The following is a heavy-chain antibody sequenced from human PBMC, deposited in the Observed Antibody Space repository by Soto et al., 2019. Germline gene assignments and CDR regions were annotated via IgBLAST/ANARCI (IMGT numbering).Heavy chain of an antibody. D-gene: IGHD6-19*01. CDR1: GYSFTSYW. Sequence: PGESLKISCKGSGYSFTSYWIGWVRQMPGKGLEWMGIIYPGDSDTRYSPSFQGQVTISADKSISTAYLRSSSLKASDTAMYYCARQSGIAVAGSTPSSYYYGMDVWGQGTTVTVS. J-gene: IGHJ6*02. CDR2: IYPGDSDT. V-gene: IGHV5-51*01. CDR3: ARQSGIAVAGSTPSSYYYGMDV.